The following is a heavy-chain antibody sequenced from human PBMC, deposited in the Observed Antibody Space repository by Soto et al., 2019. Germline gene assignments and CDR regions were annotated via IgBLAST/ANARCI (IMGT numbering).Heavy chain of an antibody. CDR2: ISYDGSNK. CDR3: AKDEMEYSYGWSYFDY. J-gene: IGHJ4*02. D-gene: IGHD5-18*01. Sequence: QVQLVESGGGVVQPGRSLRLSCAASGFTFSSYGMHWVRQAPGKGLEWVAVISYDGSNKYYADSVKGRFTISRDNSKNTLYLQMNSLRAEDTAVYYCAKDEMEYSYGWSYFDYWGQGTLVTVSS. CDR1: GFTFSSYG. V-gene: IGHV3-30*18.